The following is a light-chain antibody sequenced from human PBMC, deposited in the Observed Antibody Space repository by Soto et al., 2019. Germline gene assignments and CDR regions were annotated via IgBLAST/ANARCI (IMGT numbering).Light chain of an antibody. Sequence: EIVLTQSPATLSFSPGERATLSCRASQSVDKYLVWYQQKPGQAPRLLIYDASSRATGIPARFSGSGSGTDFSLTITSLAPEDFAVYYCQQRTNWPLTFGGGTKLEIK. CDR2: DAS. J-gene: IGKJ4*01. CDR1: QSVDKY. V-gene: IGKV3-11*01. CDR3: QQRTNWPLT.